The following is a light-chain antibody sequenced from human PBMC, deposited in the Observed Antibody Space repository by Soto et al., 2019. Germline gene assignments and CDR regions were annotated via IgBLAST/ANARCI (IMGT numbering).Light chain of an antibody. CDR2: WAS. J-gene: IGKJ5*01. CDR3: HQHYSAPIT. CDR1: RTVFSSFNNRNY. Sequence: VMTQSPDSLTVPLGERATINCKSSRTVFSSFNNRNYLSWFQQKPGQPPKLLFSWASSRASGVPDRFNASGSGTDFTLTITSLQSEDVAVYYCHQHYSAPITFGQGTRLEIK. V-gene: IGKV4-1*01.